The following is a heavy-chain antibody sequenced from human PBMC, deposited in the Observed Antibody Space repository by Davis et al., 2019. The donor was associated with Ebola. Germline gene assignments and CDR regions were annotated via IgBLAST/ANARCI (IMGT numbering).Heavy chain of an antibody. D-gene: IGHD1-7*01. CDR3: ARQGTYGDPFSYYYYGMDV. J-gene: IGHJ6*02. Sequence: LSCAVYGLSVSGYHWSWLRQLPGKGLEWIGEINLIGRSNYNPSLKSRVTISVDTSNNQFSLKLSSVTAADTAVYYCARQGTYGDPFSYYYYGMDVWGQGTTVTVSS. CDR2: INLIGRS. V-gene: IGHV4-34*01. CDR1: GLSVSGYH.